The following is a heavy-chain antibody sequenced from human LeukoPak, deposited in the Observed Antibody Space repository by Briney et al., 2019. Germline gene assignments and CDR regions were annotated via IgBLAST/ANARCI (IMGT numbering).Heavy chain of an antibody. D-gene: IGHD3-3*01. Sequence: ASVKVSCKASGYTFTGYYMHWVRQAPGQGLEWMGWINPNSGGTNYAQKFQGWVTMTRDTSISTAYMELSRLRSDDTAVYYCARDHGQGFGVVIAWVFDYWGQGTLVTVSS. CDR3: ARDHGQGFGVVIAWVFDY. CDR1: GYTFTGYY. CDR2: INPNSGGT. J-gene: IGHJ4*02. V-gene: IGHV1-2*04.